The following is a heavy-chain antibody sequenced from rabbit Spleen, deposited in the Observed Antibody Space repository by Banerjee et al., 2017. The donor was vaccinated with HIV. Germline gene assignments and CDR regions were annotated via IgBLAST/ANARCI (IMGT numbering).Heavy chain of an antibody. Sequence: HEQLVESGGGLVKPEGSLTLTCKASAFSFSDRDVMCWVRQAPGKGLEWISCIAGSSSGFTYSATWAKGRFTCSKTSSTTVTLQMTSLTAADTATYFCARDLTGVIGWNFKLWGPGTLVTVS. CDR2: IAGSSSGFT. CDR3: ARDLTGVIGWNFKL. CDR1: AFSFSDRDV. V-gene: IGHV1S45*01. J-gene: IGHJ4*01. D-gene: IGHD1-1*01.